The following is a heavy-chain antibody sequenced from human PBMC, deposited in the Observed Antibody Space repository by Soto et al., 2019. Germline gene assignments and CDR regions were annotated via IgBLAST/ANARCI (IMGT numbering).Heavy chain of an antibody. Sequence: GGSMRLSCAASGFTFSSYAMSWVRQAPGKGLEWVSAISGSGGSTYYADSVKGRFTISRDNSKNTLYLQMNSLRAEDTAVYYCARDGDLDFSGYFDYWGQGTLVTVSS. CDR1: GFTFSSYA. CDR2: ISGSGGST. CDR3: ARDGDLDFSGYFDY. J-gene: IGHJ4*02. D-gene: IGHD3-10*01. V-gene: IGHV3-23*01.